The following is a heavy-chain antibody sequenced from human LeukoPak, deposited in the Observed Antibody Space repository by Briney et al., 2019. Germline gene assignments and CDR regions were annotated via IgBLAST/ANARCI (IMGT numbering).Heavy chain of an antibody. V-gene: IGHV1-18*01. Sequence: ASVKVSCKASGYTFTSYGIRRVRQAPGHGLGGVGCISAHNGHTNYVQKLQGRVTMTTDTSTSTAYMELRSLRSDDTAVYYCGRTDSSGYYHFDYWGQGTLVTVSS. CDR3: GRTDSSGYYHFDY. CDR2: ISAHNGHT. CDR1: GYTFTSYG. J-gene: IGHJ4*02. D-gene: IGHD3-22*01.